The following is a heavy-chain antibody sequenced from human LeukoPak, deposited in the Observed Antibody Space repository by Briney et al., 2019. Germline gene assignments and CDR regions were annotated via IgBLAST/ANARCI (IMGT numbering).Heavy chain of an antibody. Sequence: PSETLSLTCAVYGGSFSGYYWSWIRQPPGKGLEWIGEINHSGSTNYNPSLKSRVTISVDTSKNQFSLKLSSVTAADTAVYYCARRGSCSSTSCYRMVRGVNYFDYWGQGTLVTVSS. CDR2: INHSGST. CDR1: GGSFSGYY. CDR3: ARRGSCSSTSCYRMVRGVNYFDY. D-gene: IGHD2-2*02. V-gene: IGHV4-34*01. J-gene: IGHJ4*02.